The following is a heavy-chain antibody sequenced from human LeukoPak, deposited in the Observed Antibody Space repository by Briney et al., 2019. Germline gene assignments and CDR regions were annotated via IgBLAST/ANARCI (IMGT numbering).Heavy chain of an antibody. Sequence: ASVQVSCKASGYNFTGYHMYWVRQAPGQGLEWMGWINPDSGGTNSAQRFQGRVTMTRDTSISTIYMELSSLTSDDTAIYYCARGSGSNSPRYLKGDFWGQGNLVTVSS. V-gene: IGHV1-2*02. J-gene: IGHJ4*02. CDR1: GYNFTGYH. D-gene: IGHD3-10*01. CDR3: ARGSGSNSPRYLKGDF. CDR2: INPDSGGT.